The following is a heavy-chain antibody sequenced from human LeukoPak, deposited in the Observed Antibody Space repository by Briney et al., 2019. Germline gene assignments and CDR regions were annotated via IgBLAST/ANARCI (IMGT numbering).Heavy chain of an antibody. J-gene: IGHJ4*02. CDR2: INHSGST. CDR3: ATSPKFGVVSD. CDR1: GGPFSGYY. D-gene: IGHD3-3*01. V-gene: IGHV4-34*01. Sequence: SETLSLTCAVYGGPFSGYYWSWIRQPPGKGLEWIGEINHSGSTNYNPSLMSRVTISVDRSRNQFSLNLTSSTAADTAVYYCATSPKFGVVSDWGQGTLVTVSS.